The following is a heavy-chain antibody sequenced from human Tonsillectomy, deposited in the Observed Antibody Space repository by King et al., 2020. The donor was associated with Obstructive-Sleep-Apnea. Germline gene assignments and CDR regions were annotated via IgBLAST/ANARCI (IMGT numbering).Heavy chain of an antibody. D-gene: IGHD3-16*01. Sequence: QLQESGPGLVKPSETLSLTCTVSGGSIRSYYLSWIRQPPGKGLEWFGYIYYSWITNYNPSLKSRVTISVDTSKNQFSLKLTSVTAADTAVYYCGGAPYYYYGMDVWGQGTTVTVSS. CDR3: GGAPYYYYGMDV. CDR2: IYYSWIT. J-gene: IGHJ6*02. CDR1: GGSIRSYY. V-gene: IGHV4-59*01.